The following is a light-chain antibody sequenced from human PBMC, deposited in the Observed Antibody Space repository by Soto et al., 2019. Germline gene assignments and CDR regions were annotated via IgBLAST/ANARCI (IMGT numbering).Light chain of an antibody. J-gene: IGKJ4*01. CDR2: DAS. V-gene: IGKV3-11*01. Sequence: EIVLTQSPATLSLSPGERATVSCRSSQSVSNYLAWYQQKPGQAPRLLIYDASNRATGIPARFSGSGSGTDFTLTISSLEPEDFAVYYCQQRSNWPPPLTFGGGTKVDIK. CDR3: QQRSNWPPPLT. CDR1: QSVSNY.